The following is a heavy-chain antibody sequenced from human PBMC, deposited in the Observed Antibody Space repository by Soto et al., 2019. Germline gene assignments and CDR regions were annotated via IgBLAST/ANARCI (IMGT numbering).Heavy chain of an antibody. J-gene: IGHJ4*02. CDR2: IFYTGTT. CDR1: GGSINFISYH. CDR3: ARLVVVAPVANV. V-gene: IGHV4-39*02. D-gene: IGHD2-2*01. Sequence: QLQLQESGPGLVKPWEPLSLTCSVSGGSINFISYHWGWSRQPPGQGLEWIGSIFYTGTTFYNPSLESRVTMSVDTSKNSFSLHLTSVTAADTAVYFCARLVVVAPVANVWGQGTLVTVSS.